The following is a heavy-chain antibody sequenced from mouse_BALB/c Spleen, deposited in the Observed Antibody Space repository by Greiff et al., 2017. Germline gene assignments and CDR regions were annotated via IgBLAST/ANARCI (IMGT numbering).Heavy chain of an antibody. D-gene: IGHD2-14*01. CDR2: ISDGGSYT. V-gene: IGHV5-4*02. CDR1: GFTFSDYY. CDR3: ARDNYRYDVWFAY. Sequence: DVMLVESGGGLVKPGGSLKLSCAASGFTFSDYYMYWVRQTPEKRLEWVATISDGGSYTYYPDSVKGRFTISRDNAKNNLYLQMSSLKSEDTAMYYCARDNYRYDVWFAYWGQGTLVTVSA. J-gene: IGHJ3*01.